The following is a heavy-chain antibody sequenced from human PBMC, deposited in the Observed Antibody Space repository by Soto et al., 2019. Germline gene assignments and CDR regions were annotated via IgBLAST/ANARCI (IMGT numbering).Heavy chain of an antibody. Sequence: EVQLLESGGGLVQPGGSLRLSCAASGFTFKHFAMSWVRQAPGKGMEWISAIGGAGSSANYADSVKGRFTVSRDDSKRTLYLQMSGLRVDDTALYYCAKDAVAYNWEWDWFDLWGQGTLVTLSS. D-gene: IGHD1-20*01. CDR2: IGGAGSSA. CDR1: GFTFKHFA. CDR3: AKDAVAYNWEWDWFDL. V-gene: IGHV3-23*01. J-gene: IGHJ5*02.